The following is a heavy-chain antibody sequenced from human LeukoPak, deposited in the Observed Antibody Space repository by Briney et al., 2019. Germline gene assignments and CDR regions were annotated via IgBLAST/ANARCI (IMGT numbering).Heavy chain of an antibody. D-gene: IGHD3-10*01. CDR3: ARDYGGQFED. V-gene: IGHV4-31*03. CDR1: GGSISSGGYY. CDR2: IYYSGST. Sequence: PSETLSLTCTVSGGSISSGGYYWSWIRQHPGKGLESIGYIYYSGSTYYNPSLKSRVTISVDTSKNQFSLKLSSVTAADTAVYYCARDYGGQFEDWGQGTLVTVSS. J-gene: IGHJ4*02.